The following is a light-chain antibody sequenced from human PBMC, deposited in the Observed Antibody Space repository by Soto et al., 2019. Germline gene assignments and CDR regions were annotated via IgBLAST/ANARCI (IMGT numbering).Light chain of an antibody. J-gene: IGKJ1*01. Sequence: EIVLTQSPGTLSLSPGERATLSCRASQSVSSYLAWYQQKPGQAPRLLIYGASCRAPGIPDRFSGSGSGTDFTLTISRLEPEDVAVFYCQQYDSSPRTFGQGTKEEIK. CDR1: QSVSSY. CDR2: GAS. V-gene: IGKV3-20*01. CDR3: QQYDSSPRT.